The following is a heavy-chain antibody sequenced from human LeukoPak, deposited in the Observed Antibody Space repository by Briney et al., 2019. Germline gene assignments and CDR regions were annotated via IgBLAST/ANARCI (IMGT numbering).Heavy chain of an antibody. J-gene: IGHJ4*02. CDR1: GFTFSSYA. Sequence: GGSLRLSCAASGFTFSSYAMSWVRQAPGKGLEWVSSISGSGDATKYADSVMGRLTISRDNSKNTLSLQMNSLRAEDTAVYYCAKSDCASDGCKLLNYWGQGTLVTASS. D-gene: IGHD2-21*01. CDR2: ISGSGDAT. CDR3: AKSDCASDGCKLLNY. V-gene: IGHV3-23*01.